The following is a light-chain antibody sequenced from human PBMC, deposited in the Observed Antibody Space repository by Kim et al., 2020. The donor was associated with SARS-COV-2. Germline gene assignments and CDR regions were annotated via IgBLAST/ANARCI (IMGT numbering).Light chain of an antibody. J-gene: IGKJ5*01. CDR1: QSISSY. CDR2: AAS. CDR3: LQHNTYPIT. Sequence: DIQMTQSPSSLSASVGDRVTITCRASQSISSYLNWYQQKPGKAPKLLIYAASSLQSGVPSRFSGSGSGTDFTLTISSLQPEDFATYFCLQHNTYPITFCQGTRLEIK. V-gene: IGKV1-39*01.